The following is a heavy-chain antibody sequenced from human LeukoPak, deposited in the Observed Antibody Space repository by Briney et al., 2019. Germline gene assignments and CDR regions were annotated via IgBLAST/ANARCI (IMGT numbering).Heavy chain of an antibody. J-gene: IGHJ4*02. V-gene: IGHV1-69*04. CDR1: GGTFSSYA. CDR2: IIPILGIA. Sequence: ASVKVSCKASGGTFSSYAISWVRQAPGQGLEWMGRIIPILGIANYAQKFQGRVTITADESTSTAYMELSSLRSEDTAVYYCAREDSGYGRLVYWGQGTLVTVSS. CDR3: AREDSGYGRLVY. D-gene: IGHD5-12*01.